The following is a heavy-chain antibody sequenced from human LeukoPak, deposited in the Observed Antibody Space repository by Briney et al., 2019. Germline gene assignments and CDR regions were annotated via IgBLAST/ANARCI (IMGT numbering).Heavy chain of an antibody. J-gene: IGHJ4*02. CDR1: GGSISRFY. V-gene: IGHV4-4*07. CDR2: IYTSGST. D-gene: IGHD3-22*01. Sequence: SETLSLTCTVSGGSISRFYWTWIRQPAGKGLEWIGRIYTSGSTDYNPSLKSRVTMSVDTSKNHFSLKVNSVTAADTAVYYCAREAGYYDSSGYVAFDYWGQGTQVTVSS. CDR3: AREAGYYDSSGYVAFDY.